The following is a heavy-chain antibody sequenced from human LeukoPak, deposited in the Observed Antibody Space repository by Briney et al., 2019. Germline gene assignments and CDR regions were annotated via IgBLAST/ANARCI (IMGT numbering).Heavy chain of an antibody. CDR3: ARDWSSGYDSYYFDY. V-gene: IGHV1-18*01. D-gene: IGHD5-12*01. Sequence: ASVKVSRKASGYTFTSYGISWVRQAPGQGLEWMGWISAYNGNTNYSQKLQGRVTITRDTSASTAYMELSSLRSEDTAVYYCARDWSSGYDSYYFDYWGQGTLVTVSS. J-gene: IGHJ4*02. CDR1: GYTFTSYG. CDR2: ISAYNGNT.